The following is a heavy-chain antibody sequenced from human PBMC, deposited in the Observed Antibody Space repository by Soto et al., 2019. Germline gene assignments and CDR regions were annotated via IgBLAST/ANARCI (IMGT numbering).Heavy chain of an antibody. V-gene: IGHV4-31*03. Sequence: QVQLQESGPGLVKPSQTLSLTCTVSGGSISSGGYYWSWIRQHPGKGLEWIGYIYYSGSTYYNPSRKSRVTISVDTSKNQFSLKLSSVTAADTAVYYCARVESYDSSGYYKGGNFDYWGQGTLVTVSS. J-gene: IGHJ4*02. CDR2: IYYSGST. CDR1: GGSISSGGYY. CDR3: ARVESYDSSGYYKGGNFDY. D-gene: IGHD3-22*01.